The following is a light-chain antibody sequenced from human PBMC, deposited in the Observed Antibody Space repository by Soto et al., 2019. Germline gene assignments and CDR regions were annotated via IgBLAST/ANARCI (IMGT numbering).Light chain of an antibody. CDR3: QQYGTSFFT. V-gene: IGKV3-20*01. Sequence: EIVLTQSPGTLSFSPGERATISCRASQSVPSGYVAWFQQKSGQAPRLLIYGASTRATGIPERFSGSGSGTDFTLTISRLEPEDFAVYFCQQYGTSFFTFGGGTKVDIK. CDR1: QSVPSGY. J-gene: IGKJ4*01. CDR2: GAS.